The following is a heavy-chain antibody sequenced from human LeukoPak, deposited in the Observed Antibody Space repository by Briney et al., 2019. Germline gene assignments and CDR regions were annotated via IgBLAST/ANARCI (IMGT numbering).Heavy chain of an antibody. CDR2: IDPSDSYT. D-gene: IGHD5-18*01. J-gene: IGHJ6*02. CDR1: GYSFTSYW. V-gene: IGHV5-10-1*01. CDR3: ARALTPCSYGSEYFYYYGMDV. Sequence: GESLKISCKGSGYSFTSYWISWVRQMPGKGLEWMGRIDPSDSYTNYSPSFQGHVTISADKSISTAYLQWSSLKASDTAMYYCARALTPCSYGSEYFYYYGMDVWGQGTTVTVSS.